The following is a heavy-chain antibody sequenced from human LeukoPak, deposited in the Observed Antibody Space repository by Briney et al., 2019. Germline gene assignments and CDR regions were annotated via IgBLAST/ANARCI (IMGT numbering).Heavy chain of an antibody. D-gene: IGHD3-10*01. V-gene: IGHV3-66*01. J-gene: IGHJ4*02. Sequence: GGSLRLSCAASGFTFSSYGMSWVRQAPGKGLEWVSVIYSGGSTYYADSVKGRFTISRDNSKNTLYLQMNSLRAEDTAVYYCARVGYYGSGSYYNVLSYFDYWGQGTLVTVSS. CDR3: ARVGYYGSGSYYNVLSYFDY. CDR1: GFTFSSYG. CDR2: IYSGGST.